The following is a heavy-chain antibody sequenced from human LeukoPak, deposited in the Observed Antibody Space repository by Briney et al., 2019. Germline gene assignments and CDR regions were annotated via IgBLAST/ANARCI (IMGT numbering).Heavy chain of an antibody. D-gene: IGHD3-10*01. CDR3: AKELYGSGSYYFDY. J-gene: IGHJ4*02. CDR2: ISGSGGST. V-gene: IGHV3-23*01. CDR1: GFTFDDYA. Sequence: PGRSLRLSCAASGFTFDDYAMHWVRQAPGKGLEWVSAISGSGGSTYYADSVKGRFTISRDNSKNTLYLQMNSLRAEDTAVYYCAKELYGSGSYYFDYWGQGTLVTVSS.